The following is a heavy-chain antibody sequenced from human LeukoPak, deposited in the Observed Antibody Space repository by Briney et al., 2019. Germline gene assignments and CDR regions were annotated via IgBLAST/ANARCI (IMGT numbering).Heavy chain of an antibody. J-gene: IGHJ4*02. CDR2: ISYDGSNK. CDR1: GFTFSSYA. Sequence: PGGPLTLSCAASGFTFSSYAMHWVRQAPGKGLEWVAVISYDGSNKYYADSVKGRFTISRDNSKNTLYLQMNSLRAEDTAVYYCAREGGSGWCPVSTSVGFDYWGQGTLVTVSS. D-gene: IGHD6-19*01. CDR3: AREGGSGWCPVSTSVGFDY. V-gene: IGHV3-30*01.